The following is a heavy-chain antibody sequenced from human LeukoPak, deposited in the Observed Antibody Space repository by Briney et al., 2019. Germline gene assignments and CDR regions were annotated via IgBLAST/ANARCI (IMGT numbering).Heavy chain of an antibody. CDR3: ARGSSYCGADCY. Sequence: ASVKVSCKASGYPFTSYYMHWVRQAPGQGLEWMGLINPSGGSTNYAQKFQGRVTMTRDMSTSTAYMELSSLRSEDTAVYYCARGSSYCGADCYWGQGTLVTVSS. J-gene: IGHJ4*02. V-gene: IGHV1-46*01. CDR2: INPSGGST. CDR1: GYPFTSYY. D-gene: IGHD2-21*02.